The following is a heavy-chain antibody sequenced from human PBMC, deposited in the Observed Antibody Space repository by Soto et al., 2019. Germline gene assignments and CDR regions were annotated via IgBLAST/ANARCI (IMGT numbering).Heavy chain of an antibody. J-gene: IGHJ4*02. Sequence: ASVKVSCKASGGTFSSYAISWVRQAPGQGLEWMGGIIPIFGTANYAQKFQGRVTITADESTSTAYMELSSLRSEDTAIYYCARNTHCSGGSCYSDYWGQGTLVTVSS. CDR2: IIPIFGTA. V-gene: IGHV1-69*13. CDR3: ARNTHCSGGSCYSDY. D-gene: IGHD2-15*01. CDR1: GGTFSSYA.